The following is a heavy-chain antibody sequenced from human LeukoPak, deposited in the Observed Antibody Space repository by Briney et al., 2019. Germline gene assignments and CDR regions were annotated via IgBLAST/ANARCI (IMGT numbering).Heavy chain of an antibody. Sequence: PSETLSLTCAVYGGSFSGYYWSWIRQPPGKGLEWIGEINHSGSTNYNPSLKSRVTISVDTSKNQFSLKLSSVTAADTAVYYCARVHYDYVWGRARRDHIDYWGQGALVTVSS. V-gene: IGHV4-34*01. D-gene: IGHD3-16*01. CDR3: ARVHYDYVWGRARRDHIDY. CDR2: INHSGST. J-gene: IGHJ4*02. CDR1: GGSFSGYY.